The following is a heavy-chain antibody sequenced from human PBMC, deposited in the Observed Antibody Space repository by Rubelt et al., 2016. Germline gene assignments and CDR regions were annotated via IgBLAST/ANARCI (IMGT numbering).Heavy chain of an antibody. CDR3: TRPYCTSTSCYNDAFDI. Sequence: QVQLVESGGGVVQPGRSLRLSCAASELNFSKYGMHWVRQAPGKGLEWVAVIWHDGSNKYYGDSVKGGFTTSRDNSKNTLYMEMNSLGAEDTAVYYCTRPYCTSTSCYNDAFDIWGQGTMDTVSS. V-gene: IGHV3-33*01. J-gene: IGHJ3*02. CDR1: ELNFSKYG. CDR2: IWHDGSNK. D-gene: IGHD2-2*01.